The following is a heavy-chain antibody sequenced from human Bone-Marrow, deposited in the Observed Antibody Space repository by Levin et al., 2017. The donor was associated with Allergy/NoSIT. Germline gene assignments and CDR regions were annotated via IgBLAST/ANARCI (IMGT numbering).Heavy chain of an antibody. CDR1: GGTSRNYA. V-gene: IGHV1-69*13. CDR2: IIPILETT. D-gene: IGHD1-7*01. CDR3: ARDEGVGGTGTRGVLDY. Sequence: PEASVKVSCKASGGTSRNYALSWVRQAPGQGLEWMGGIIPILETTVYAQKFQGRVTIIADESTSTSYMELSSLRFEDTAIYYCARDEGVGGTGTRGVLDYWGQGTLVTVSS. J-gene: IGHJ4*02.